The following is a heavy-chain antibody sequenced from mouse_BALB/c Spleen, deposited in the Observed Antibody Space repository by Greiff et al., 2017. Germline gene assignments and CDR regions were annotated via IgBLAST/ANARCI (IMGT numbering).Heavy chain of an antibody. J-gene: IGHJ4*01. D-gene: IGHD3-3*01. Sequence: DVHLVESGGGLVKLGGSLKLSCAASGFTFSSYYMSWVRQTPEKRLELVAAINSNGGSTYYPDTVKGRFTISRDNAKNTLYLQMSSLKSEDTALYYCARHAGTRAMDYWGQGTSVTVSS. CDR3: ARHAGTRAMDY. V-gene: IGHV5-6-2*01. CDR1: GFTFSSYY. CDR2: INSNGGST.